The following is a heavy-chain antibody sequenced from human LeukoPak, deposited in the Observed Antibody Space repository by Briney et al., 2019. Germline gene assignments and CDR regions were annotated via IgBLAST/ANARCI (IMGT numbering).Heavy chain of an antibody. CDR1: GFSSYG. CDR2: IRYDGSNK. V-gene: IGHV3-30*02. D-gene: IGHD3-22*01. CDR3: AKSDYDSSGYYYFEY. Sequence: GGSLRLSCAASGFSSYGMHWVRQAPGKGLEWVAFIRYDGSNKFYADSVKGRFTISRDNSKNTLYLQMNSLRAEDTAVYYCAKSDYDSSGYYYFEYRGREPWSPSPQ. J-gene: IGHJ4*02.